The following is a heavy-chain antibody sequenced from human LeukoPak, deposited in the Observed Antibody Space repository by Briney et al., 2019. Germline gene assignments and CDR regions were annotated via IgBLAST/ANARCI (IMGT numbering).Heavy chain of an antibody. CDR3: ARGILVGAYYYYGMDV. V-gene: IGHV1-69*04. CDR1: GGTFSSYA. J-gene: IGHJ6*02. D-gene: IGHD2-15*01. CDR2: IIPILGIA. Sequence: SVKVSCKASGGTFSSYAISWVRQAPGQGLEWMGRIIPILGIANYAQKFQGRVTITADKSTSTAYMELSSLRSEDTAVYYCARGILVGAYYYYGMDVWGQGTLVTVSS.